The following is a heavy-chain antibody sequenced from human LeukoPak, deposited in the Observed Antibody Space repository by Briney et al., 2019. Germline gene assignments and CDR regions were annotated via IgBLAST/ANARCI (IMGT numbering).Heavy chain of an antibody. J-gene: IGHJ4*02. CDR1: GYTFTGYY. Sequence: GASVKVSCKASGYTFTGYYMHWVRLAPGQGLEWMGWINPNSGGTNYAQKFQGRVTMTRDTSISTAYMELSRLRSDDTAVYYCARDRGYNTTYYFDYWGRGTLVTVSS. CDR3: ARDRGYNTTYYFDY. CDR2: INPNSGGT. D-gene: IGHD5-24*01. V-gene: IGHV1-2*02.